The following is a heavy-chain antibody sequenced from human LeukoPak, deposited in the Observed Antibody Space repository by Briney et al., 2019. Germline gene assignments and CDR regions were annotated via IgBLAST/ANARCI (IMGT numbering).Heavy chain of an antibody. CDR1: GFTFSSYA. CDR2: ISGSGGST. CDR3: ATAKYGDYSFDAFDI. Sequence: PGGSLRLSCAASGFTFSSYAMSWVRQAPGKGLEWVSAISGSGGSTYYADSVKGRFTISRDNSKNTLYLQMNSLRAEDTAVYYCATAKYGDYSFDAFDIWGQGTMVTVSS. D-gene: IGHD4-17*01. V-gene: IGHV3-23*01. J-gene: IGHJ3*02.